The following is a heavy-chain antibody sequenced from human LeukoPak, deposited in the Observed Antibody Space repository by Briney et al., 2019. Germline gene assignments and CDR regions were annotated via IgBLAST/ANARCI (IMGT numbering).Heavy chain of an antibody. CDR1: GYSFTSYW. CDR3: ATFEGNDAFDI. CDR2: IDPSDSYT. J-gene: IGHJ3*02. Sequence: GGSLKISCKGSGYSFTSYWISWVRQMPGKGLEWMGRIDPSDSYTNYSPSFQGHVTISADKSISTAYLQWSSLKASDTAMYYCATFEGNDAFDIWGQGTMVTASS. V-gene: IGHV5-10-1*01.